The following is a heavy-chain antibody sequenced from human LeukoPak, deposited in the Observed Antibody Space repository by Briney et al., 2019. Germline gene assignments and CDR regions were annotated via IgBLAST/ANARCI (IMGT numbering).Heavy chain of an antibody. V-gene: IGHV3-74*01. D-gene: IGHD3-16*01. CDR3: ARGYAWGDY. J-gene: IGHJ4*02. CDR1: GFTFSSYW. Sequence: PGGSLRLSCAASGFTFSSYWMQWVRQAPGKGLVWVSRINSDGSSASDADSVKGRFTISRDNAKNTLYLQMNSLRAEDTAVYYCARGYAWGDYWGQGTLVTVSS. CDR2: INSDGSSA.